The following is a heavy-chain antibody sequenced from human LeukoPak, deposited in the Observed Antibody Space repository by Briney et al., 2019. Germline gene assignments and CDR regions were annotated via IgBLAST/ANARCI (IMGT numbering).Heavy chain of an antibody. D-gene: IGHD2-2*01. J-gene: IGHJ4*02. CDR3: ARDSSSFYGEY. V-gene: IGHV1-18*01. Sequence: GASVKVSCKASGYTFTSYGISWVRQAPGQGLEWMGWISAYNGNTNYAQKLQGRVTMTTDTSISTAYMELSSLKSDDTAIYYCARDSSSFYGEYWGQGTLVTVPS. CDR2: ISAYNGNT. CDR1: GYTFTSYG.